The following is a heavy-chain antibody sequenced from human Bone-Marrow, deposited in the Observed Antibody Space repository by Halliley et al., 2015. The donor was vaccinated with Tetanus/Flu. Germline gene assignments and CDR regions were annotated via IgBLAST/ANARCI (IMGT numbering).Heavy chain of an antibody. D-gene: IGHD3-22*01. V-gene: IGHV1-8*01. CDR1: GYTLSSYD. Sequence: QLVQSGAEVKKPGASVKVSCKASGYTLSSYDINWVRQAPGQGLEWMGFMNPNSGNTGSAQRFQGRVTMTRNTSINTAYMELSSLTSDDTAVYYCARPYYCDSRGYRSWVPRFDSWGQGTLVPVSS. CDR3: ARPYYCDSRGYRSWVPRFDS. CDR2: MNPNSGNT. J-gene: IGHJ5*01.